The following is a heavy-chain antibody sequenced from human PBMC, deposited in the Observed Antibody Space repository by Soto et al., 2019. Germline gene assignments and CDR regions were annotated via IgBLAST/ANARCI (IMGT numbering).Heavy chain of an antibody. V-gene: IGHV3-74*01. Sequence: EVQLVESGGGLVQPGGSLRLSCAASGFTFSTYWMHWVRQAPGKGLVWVSRINGDESRRNYADSVEGRFTISRDNAKNTVYLQMNSLRDEDTAVYYCARGCLYRFYMDVWGKGTTVTVSS. CDR3: ARGCLYRFYMDV. J-gene: IGHJ6*03. CDR1: GFTFSTYW. CDR2: INGDESRR.